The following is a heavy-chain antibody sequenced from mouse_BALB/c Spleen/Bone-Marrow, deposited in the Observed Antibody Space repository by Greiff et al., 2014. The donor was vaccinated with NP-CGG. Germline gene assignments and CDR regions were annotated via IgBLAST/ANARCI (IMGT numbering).Heavy chain of an antibody. V-gene: IGHV1-14*01. CDR3: ARRYGNYYFDY. J-gene: IGHJ2*01. CDR1: GYTFTSYV. D-gene: IGHD2-10*02. Sequence: EVQLQESGPELVKPGASVKMSCKASGYTFTSYVMHWVKQKPGQGLEWIGYIHPYNDGTKYNEKFKGKATLTSDNSSSTAYMELSSLTSEDSAVYYCARRYGNYYFDYWGQGTTLTVSS. CDR2: IHPYNDGT.